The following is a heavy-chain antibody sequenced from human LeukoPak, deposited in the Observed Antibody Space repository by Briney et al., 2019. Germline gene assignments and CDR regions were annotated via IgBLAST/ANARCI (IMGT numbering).Heavy chain of an antibody. CDR2: VYYTGIT. J-gene: IGHJ3*02. CDR1: GGSVSSGSYY. Sequence: SETLSLTCTVSGGSVSSGSYYWSWIRQSPGKGLEWIGYVYYTGITKYNPSLKSRVTISLDASKNQLSLKLTSVTAADTAVYYCARPLRPRWTEGFDIWGQGTMVTVSS. CDR3: ARPLRPRWTEGFDI. V-gene: IGHV4-61*01. D-gene: IGHD3/OR15-3a*01.